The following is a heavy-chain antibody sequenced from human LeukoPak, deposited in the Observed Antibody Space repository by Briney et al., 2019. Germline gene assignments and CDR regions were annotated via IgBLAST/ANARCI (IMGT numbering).Heavy chain of an antibody. Sequence: GGSLRLSCAASGFTFSSYWMSWVRQAPGKGLEWVSTISGSGDGTYYADSVKGRFTISRDNSKNTLYLQMNSLRADDTAVYYCAKRGIAAAASFDYWGQGTLVTVSS. J-gene: IGHJ4*02. D-gene: IGHD6-13*01. CDR1: GFTFSSYW. CDR3: AKRGIAAAASFDY. V-gene: IGHV3-23*01. CDR2: ISGSGDGT.